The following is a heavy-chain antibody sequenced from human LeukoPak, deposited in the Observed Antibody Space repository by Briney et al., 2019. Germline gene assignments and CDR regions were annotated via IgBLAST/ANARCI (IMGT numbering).Heavy chain of an antibody. D-gene: IGHD2-21*02. V-gene: IGHV1-69*04. J-gene: IGHJ4*02. CDR1: GGTFSSYA. CDR3: ARDAPDCGGDCYGDY. CDR2: IIPILGIA. Sequence: ASVKVSSKASGGTFSSYAISWVRQAPGQGLEWMGRIIPILGIANYAQKFQGRVTITADKSTSTAYMELSSLRSEDTAVYYCARDAPDCGGDCYGDYWGQGTLVTVSS.